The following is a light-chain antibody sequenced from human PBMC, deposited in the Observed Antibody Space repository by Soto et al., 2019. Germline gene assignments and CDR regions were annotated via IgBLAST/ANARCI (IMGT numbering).Light chain of an antibody. CDR2: AAS. CDR1: QTLMNY. CDR3: QQSYSASVT. Sequence: DIQVTQSPSSLSASVGDRVTITCRTSQTLMNYLNWYQQKPGRAPKLLIYAASNLQSGVPSRFSGSGSGTDFTLTISNLQPEDFATYYCQQSYSASVTFGKGTKVDIK. V-gene: IGKV1-39*01. J-gene: IGKJ1*01.